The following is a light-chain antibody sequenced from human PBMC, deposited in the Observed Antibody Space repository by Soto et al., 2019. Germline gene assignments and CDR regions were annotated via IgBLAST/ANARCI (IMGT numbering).Light chain of an antibody. J-gene: IGLJ3*02. CDR1: NSNLGAGYD. CDR2: GNR. Sequence: QSVLTQPPSVSGSPGQRVTISCTGNNSNLGAGYDVHWYQQLPGAAPKLVIFGNRNRPSGVPERFSGSKSGTSASLAITGVQEEDEDDDYCQASDYSSTACVFGGGTKLTVL. CDR3: QASDYSSTACV. V-gene: IGLV1-40*01.